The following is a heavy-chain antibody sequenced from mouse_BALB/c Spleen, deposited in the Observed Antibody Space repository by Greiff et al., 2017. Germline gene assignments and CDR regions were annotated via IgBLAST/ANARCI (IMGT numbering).Heavy chain of an antibody. J-gene: IGHJ3*01. CDR3: ARGYYYGSNWFAY. D-gene: IGHD1-1*01. Sequence: EVMLVESGGGLVKPGGSLKLSCAASGFTFSSYAMSWVRQTPEKRLEWVASISSGGSTYYPDSVKGRFTISRDNARNILYLQMSSLRSEDTAMYYCARGYYYGSNWFAYWGQGTLVTVSA. CDR1: GFTFSSYA. V-gene: IGHV5-6-5*01. CDR2: ISSGGST.